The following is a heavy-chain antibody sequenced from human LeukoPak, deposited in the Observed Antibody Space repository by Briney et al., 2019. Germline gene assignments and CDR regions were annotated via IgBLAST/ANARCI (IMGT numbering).Heavy chain of an antibody. CDR1: GFTFSSYG. J-gene: IGHJ4*02. V-gene: IGHV3-30*02. D-gene: IGHD3-9*01. Sequence: GGSLRLSCAASGFTFSSYGMHWVRQAPGKGLEWVAFIRYDGSNKYYADSVKGRFTISRDNSKNTLYLQMNSLRAEDTAVYYCAKVAHYDILTGYNPFDYWGQGTLVTVSS. CDR2: IRYDGSNK. CDR3: AKVAHYDILTGYNPFDY.